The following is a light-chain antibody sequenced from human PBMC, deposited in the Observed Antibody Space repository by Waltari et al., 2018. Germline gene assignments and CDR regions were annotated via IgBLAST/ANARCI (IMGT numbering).Light chain of an antibody. V-gene: IGKV3-11*01. J-gene: IGKJ4*01. CDR3: QQRAKWPLT. CDR2: DAS. Sequence: EIVFTQSPVSLSLSPGETATLSCRASQSVSKFLAWYQHRPGQAPRLLVYDASNTATGIPARFSGSGSGTGFTLTISSLEPEDFAVYYCQQRAKWPLTFGGGTRVEI. CDR1: QSVSKF.